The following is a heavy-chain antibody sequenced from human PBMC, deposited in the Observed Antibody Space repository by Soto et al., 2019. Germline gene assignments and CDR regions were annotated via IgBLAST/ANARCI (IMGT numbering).Heavy chain of an antibody. CDR3: ARDRRRIAAAGPGNY. D-gene: IGHD6-13*01. J-gene: IGHJ4*02. Sequence: EVQLVESGGGLVQPGGSLRLSCAASGFTFSSYSMNWVRQAPGKGLEWVSYISSSSSTIYYADSVKGRFTISRDNANNSLYLQMNSLRAEDTAVYYCARDRRRIAAAGPGNYWGQGTLVTVSS. CDR1: GFTFSSYS. V-gene: IGHV3-48*01. CDR2: ISSSSSTI.